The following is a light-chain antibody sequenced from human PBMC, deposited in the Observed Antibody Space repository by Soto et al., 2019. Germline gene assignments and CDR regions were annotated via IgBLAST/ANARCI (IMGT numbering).Light chain of an antibody. Sequence: QSVLTQPASVSGSPGQSITISCTGTSSDVGGYNYVSWYQQHPGKAPKLMIYEVSNRPSGVSSRFSGSKSGNTASLTISGLQAEDEADYYCSSYTSTNTYVVLGGGTQLTVL. CDR1: SSDVGGYNY. CDR3: SSYTSTNTYVV. J-gene: IGLJ2*01. V-gene: IGLV2-14*01. CDR2: EVS.